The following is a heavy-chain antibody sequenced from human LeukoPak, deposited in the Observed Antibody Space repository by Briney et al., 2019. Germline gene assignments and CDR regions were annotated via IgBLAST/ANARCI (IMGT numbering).Heavy chain of an antibody. Sequence: PGRSLRLSCAASGFTFSNYAMSWVRQAPGKGLEWVSAISGSGGNTYYADSVKGRFTISRDNAKNSLYLQMNSLRAEDTAVYYCARDLYIVVVPAAIGWFDPWGQGTLVTVSS. D-gene: IGHD2-2*02. V-gene: IGHV3-23*01. CDR3: ARDLYIVVVPAAIGWFDP. CDR2: ISGSGGNT. J-gene: IGHJ5*02. CDR1: GFTFSNYA.